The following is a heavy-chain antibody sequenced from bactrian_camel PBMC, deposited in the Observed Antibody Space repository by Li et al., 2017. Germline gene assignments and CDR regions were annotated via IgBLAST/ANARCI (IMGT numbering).Heavy chain of an antibody. D-gene: IGHD7*01. CDR1: GDINMRKC. CDR2: FTFSGTT. J-gene: IGHJ4*01. CDR3: AADRSVCALVRTGHGGPDKY. V-gene: IGHV3S53*01. Sequence: HVQLVESGGGSVQAGGSLRLSCAASGDINMRKCMGWSRQAPGREREGVAQIFTFSGTTSYADSAEGRFTISQDNAKNTAYLQMNSLKPEDTAMYYCAADRSVCALVRTGHGGPDKYWGQ.